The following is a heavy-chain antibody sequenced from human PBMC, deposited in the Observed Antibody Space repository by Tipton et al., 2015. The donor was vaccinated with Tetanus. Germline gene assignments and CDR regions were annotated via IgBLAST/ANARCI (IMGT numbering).Heavy chain of an antibody. D-gene: IGHD2-8*01. Sequence: TLSLTCTVSGGSIRSGGYYWTWIRQHPERGLEWIGYIYYTGNTYYNPSLKSRVTISVDTSKNQFSLKLTSLTAADTAVHYCARRLIQNWFDPGGQGTLVTVSS. V-gene: IGHV4-31*03. CDR1: GGSIRSGGYY. CDR3: ARRLIQNWFDP. CDR2: IYYTGNT. J-gene: IGHJ5*02.